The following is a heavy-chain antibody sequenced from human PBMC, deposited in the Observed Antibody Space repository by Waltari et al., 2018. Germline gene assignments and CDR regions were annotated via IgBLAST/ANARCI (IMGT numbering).Heavy chain of an antibody. V-gene: IGHV4-61*02. CDR2: IYTSGST. D-gene: IGHD5-18*01. Sequence: QVQLQESGPGLVKPSQTLSLTCTVSGGSISSGSSSWSWIRQPAGKGLEWIGRIYTSGSTNYNPSLKSRVTISVDTSKNQFSLKLSSVTAADTAVYYCARGHVDTAMDDFDYWGQGTLVTVSS. CDR1: GGSISSGSSS. J-gene: IGHJ4*02. CDR3: ARGHVDTAMDDFDY.